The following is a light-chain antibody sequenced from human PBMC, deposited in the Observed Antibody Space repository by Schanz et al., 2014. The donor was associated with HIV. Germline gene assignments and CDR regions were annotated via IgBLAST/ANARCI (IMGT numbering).Light chain of an antibody. CDR2: DVS. Sequence: QSALTQPASVSGSPGQSITFSRTGTSSDIGGYQYVSWYQQHPGRAPKLITYDVSDRPSGISNRFSGSKSGNTASLTISGRQPEDEAECYWQSGGSSLSCSKVFGGGTNLTLL. J-gene: IGLJ3*02. CDR3: QSGGSSLSCSKV. V-gene: IGLV2-14*03. CDR1: SSDIGGYQY.